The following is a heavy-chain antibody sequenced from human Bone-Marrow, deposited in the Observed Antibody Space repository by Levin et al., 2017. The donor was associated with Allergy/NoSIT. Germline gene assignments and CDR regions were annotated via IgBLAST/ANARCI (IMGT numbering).Heavy chain of an antibody. CDR2: LYSNGNT. D-gene: IGHD3-3*01. J-gene: IGHJ3*01. V-gene: IGHV3-66*04. Sequence: GESLKISCAASGFTVRSNYMTWVRQAPGKGLEWVSVLYSNGNTNYADSVKGRFSVSRDDSKNTVYIEINSPRAEDTAVYYCARLAISDAFDVWGQGTMVTVS. CDR3: ARLAISDAFDV. CDR1: GFTVRSNY.